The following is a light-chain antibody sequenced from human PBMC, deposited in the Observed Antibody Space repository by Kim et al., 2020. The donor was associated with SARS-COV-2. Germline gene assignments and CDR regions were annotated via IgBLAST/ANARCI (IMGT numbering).Light chain of an antibody. CDR3: NSRESGVNHVV. J-gene: IGLJ3*02. Sequence: SSELTQDPAVSVALGQTVRITCQGDSLRSYYASWYQQKPGQAPLLVLYEKNNRPSGIPDRFSGSRSGNTASLTITGAQGEDEADYYCNSRESGVNHVVFG. CDR2: EKN. V-gene: IGLV3-19*01. CDR1: SLRSYY.